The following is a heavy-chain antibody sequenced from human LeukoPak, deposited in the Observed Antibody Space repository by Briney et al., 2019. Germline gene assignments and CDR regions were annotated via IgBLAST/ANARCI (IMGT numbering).Heavy chain of an antibody. CDR1: GFTFSSYA. CDR2: VRGSGGTT. J-gene: IGHJ4*02. CDR3: AKDKYYGSGSYCDY. V-gene: IGHV3-23*01. D-gene: IGHD3-10*01. Sequence: GGSLRLSCAASGFTFSSYAMYWVRQAPGKGLEWVSVVRGSGGTTYYADSVKGRFTISRDNAKNSLYLQMNSLRAEDTALYYCAKDKYYGSGSYCDYWGQGTLVTVSS.